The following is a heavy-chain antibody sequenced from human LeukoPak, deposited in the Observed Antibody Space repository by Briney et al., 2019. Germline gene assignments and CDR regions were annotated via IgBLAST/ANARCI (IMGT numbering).Heavy chain of an antibody. CDR1: GGSISSYY. V-gene: IGHV4-59*01. Sequence: PSETLSLTCTVSGGSISSYYWSWIRQPPGKGLEWIGYIYYSGSTNYNPSLKSRVTMSVDTSKNQFSLKLSSVTAADTAVYYCARDPGVQQGYYYYGMDVWGQGTTVTVSS. CDR3: ARDPGVQQGYYYYGMDV. J-gene: IGHJ6*02. D-gene: IGHD6-13*01. CDR2: IYYSGST.